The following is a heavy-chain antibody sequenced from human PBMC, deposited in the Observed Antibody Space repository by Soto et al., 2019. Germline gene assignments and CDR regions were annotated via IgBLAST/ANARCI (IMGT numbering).Heavy chain of an antibody. J-gene: IGHJ6*02. CDR1: GFTFSSYS. CDR3: ARDANSMTHYYYYGMDV. D-gene: IGHD3-22*01. Sequence: GGSLRLSCAASGFTFSSYSMNWVRQAPGKGLEWVSYISSSSSTIYYADSVKGRFTISRDNAKNSLYLQMNSLRDEDTAVYYCARDANSMTHYYYYGMDVWGQGTTVTVSS. CDR2: ISSSSSTI. V-gene: IGHV3-48*02.